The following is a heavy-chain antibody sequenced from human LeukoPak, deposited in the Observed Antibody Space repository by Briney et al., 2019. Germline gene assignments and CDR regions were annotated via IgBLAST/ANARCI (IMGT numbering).Heavy chain of an antibody. CDR3: ARGEADTIFGVVILDAFDI. V-gene: IGHV4-31*03. J-gene: IGHJ3*02. Sequence: SETLSLTCTASGGSTSSGGYSWSWIRQHPGKGLEWIGYIYYSGSTYYNPSLKSRVTISVDTSKNQFSLKLSSVTAADTAVYYCARGEADTIFGVVILDAFDIWGQGTMVTVSS. CDR2: IYYSGST. CDR1: GGSTSSGGYS. D-gene: IGHD3-3*01.